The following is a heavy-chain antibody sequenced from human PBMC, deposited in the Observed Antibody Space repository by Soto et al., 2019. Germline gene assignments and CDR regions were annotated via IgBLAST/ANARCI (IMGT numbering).Heavy chain of an antibody. CDR1: GFTFSSYG. D-gene: IGHD2-15*01. Sequence: QVQLVESGGGVVQPGRSLRLSCAASGFTFSSYGMHWVGQAQAKGLEWVAVIWYDGSNKYYADSVKGRFTISRDNSKNTLYLQMNSLRAEDTAVYYCAREGHDSVVVWGQGTLVTVSS. CDR2: IWYDGSNK. CDR3: AREGHDSVVV. V-gene: IGHV3-33*01. J-gene: IGHJ4*02.